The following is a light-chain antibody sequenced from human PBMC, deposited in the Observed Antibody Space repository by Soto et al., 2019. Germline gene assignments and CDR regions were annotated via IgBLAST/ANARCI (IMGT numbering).Light chain of an antibody. CDR3: ASWDDSLNGWV. Sequence: QSVLIQPTSASGTPGQRVTISCSGSSSNIGSKIVNWFKQVPGKAPRLVIYNDSQRPSGVPDRFSGSRSGTSASLAISRLQSDDEGDFYCASWDDSLNGWVFGGGTKVTVL. J-gene: IGLJ3*02. CDR2: NDS. CDR1: SSNIGSKI. V-gene: IGLV1-44*01.